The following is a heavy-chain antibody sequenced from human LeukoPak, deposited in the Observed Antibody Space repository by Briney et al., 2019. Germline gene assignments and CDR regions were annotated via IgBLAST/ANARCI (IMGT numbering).Heavy chain of an antibody. V-gene: IGHV4-31*03. CDR3: ARGGYYYDSSGYFDY. D-gene: IGHD3-22*01. Sequence: SETLSLTCTVSGGSISSGGYYWSWIRQHPGKGLEWIGYIYYSGSTYYNPSLKSRVTISVDTSKNQFSLKLSSVTAADTAVYYCARGGYYYDSSGYFDYWGQGTLVTVSS. J-gene: IGHJ4*02. CDR2: IYYSGST. CDR1: GGSISSGGYY.